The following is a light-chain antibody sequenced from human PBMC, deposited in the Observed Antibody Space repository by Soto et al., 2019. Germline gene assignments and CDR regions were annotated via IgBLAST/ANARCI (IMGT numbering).Light chain of an antibody. J-gene: IGKJ2*01. CDR3: LQDFIYPFT. V-gene: IGKV1-39*01. CDR1: QSISSY. Sequence: DIQMTQSPSSLSASVGDRVTITCRASQSISSYLNWYQQKPGKAPKLLIYAASSLQSGVPSRFSGSGSGTDFTLTISSLQLEPFATFYRLQDFIYPFTFGQGTKLEIK. CDR2: AAS.